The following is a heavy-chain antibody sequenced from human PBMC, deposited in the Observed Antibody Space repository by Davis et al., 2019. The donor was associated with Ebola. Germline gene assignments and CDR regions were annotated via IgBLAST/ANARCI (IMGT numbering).Heavy chain of an antibody. D-gene: IGHD3-3*01. Sequence: SRVTISVDTSKNQFSLKLSSVTAADTAVYYCARGRGRFLEWLLGGEYYFDYWGQGTLVTVSS. J-gene: IGHJ4*02. CDR3: ARGRGRFLEWLLGGEYYFDY. V-gene: IGHV4-34*01.